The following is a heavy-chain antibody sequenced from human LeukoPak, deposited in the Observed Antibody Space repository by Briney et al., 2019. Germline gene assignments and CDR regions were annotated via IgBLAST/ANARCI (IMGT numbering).Heavy chain of an antibody. V-gene: IGHV3-23*01. Sequence: GGSLRLSCAASGFTFSSYAMSWVRQAPGKGLEWVSAISGSGGSTYCADPVKGRFTISRDNSKNTLYLQMNSLRAEDTAVYYCAKVPAVAGLDYWGQGTLVTVSS. D-gene: IGHD6-19*01. CDR3: AKVPAVAGLDY. CDR2: ISGSGGST. CDR1: GFTFSSYA. J-gene: IGHJ4*02.